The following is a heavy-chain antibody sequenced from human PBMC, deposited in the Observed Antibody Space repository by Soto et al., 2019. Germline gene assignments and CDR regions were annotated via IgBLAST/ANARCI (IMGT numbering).Heavy chain of an antibody. J-gene: IGHJ3*02. CDR3: ARGYCSGGSCYVGDDAFDI. Sequence: SETLSLTCTVSGGSISSSSYYWGWIRQPPGKGLEWIGSIYYSGSTYYNPSLKSRVTISVDTSKNQFSLKLSSVTAADTAVYYCARGYCSGGSCYVGDDAFDIWGQGTMVTVSS. D-gene: IGHD2-15*01. CDR2: IYYSGST. V-gene: IGHV4-39*01. CDR1: GGSISSSSYY.